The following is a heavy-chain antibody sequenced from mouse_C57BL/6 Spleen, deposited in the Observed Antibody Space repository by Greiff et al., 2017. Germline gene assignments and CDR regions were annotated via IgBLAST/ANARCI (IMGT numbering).Heavy chain of an antibody. CDR2: IYPGSGST. V-gene: IGHV1-55*01. Sequence: QVQLKQPGAELVKPGASVKMSCKASGYTFTSYWITWVKQRPGQGLEWIGDIYPGSGSTNYNEKFKSKATLTVDTSSSTAYMQLSSLTSEDSAVYYCARWRDYYGSSYEGYFDVWGTGTTVTVSS. J-gene: IGHJ1*03. CDR3: ARWRDYYGSSYEGYFDV. CDR1: GYTFTSYW. D-gene: IGHD1-1*01.